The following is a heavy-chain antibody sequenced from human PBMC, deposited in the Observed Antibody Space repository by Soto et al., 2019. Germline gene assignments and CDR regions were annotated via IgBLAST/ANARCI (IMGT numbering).Heavy chain of an antibody. D-gene: IGHD3-10*01. Sequence: QVQLVESGGGVVQPGRSLRLSCAASGFTFSSYSMHWVRQAPGKGLEWVAVIWYDGSNKYYADSVKGRFTISRDNSKNTLYLQMNSLRAEDTALYYCARDSQWFGELLPRDWGQGTLVTVSS. CDR2: IWYDGSNK. J-gene: IGHJ4*02. V-gene: IGHV3-33*01. CDR3: ARDSQWFGELLPRD. CDR1: GFTFSSYS.